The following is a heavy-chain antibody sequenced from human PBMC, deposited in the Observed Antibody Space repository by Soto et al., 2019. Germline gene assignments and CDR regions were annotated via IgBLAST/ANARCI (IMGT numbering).Heavy chain of an antibody. Sequence: EVQLVESGGGLVKPGGSLRLSCAASGFTFSSYSMNWVRQAPGQGLEWVSSISSSSTYIYYADSVKGRFTISRDNAKTSLYLQMNSLRAEDTALYYCAVIGVVAATHWFDPWGQGTLVTVSS. CDR2: ISSSSTYI. CDR3: AVIGVVAATHWFDP. J-gene: IGHJ5*02. CDR1: GFTFSSYS. D-gene: IGHD2-15*01. V-gene: IGHV3-21*01.